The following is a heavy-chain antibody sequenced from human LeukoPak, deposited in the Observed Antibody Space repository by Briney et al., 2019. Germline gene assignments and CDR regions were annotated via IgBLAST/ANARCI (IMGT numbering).Heavy chain of an antibody. Sequence: SGTLSLTCAVSGGSISSYYWSWIRQPPGKGLEWIGYIYYSGSTNYNPSLKSRVTISVDTSKNQFSLKLSSVTAADTAVYYCARVDYSSSWYGEWFYTWGQGTLVTVSS. V-gene: IGHV4-59*01. CDR1: GGSISSYY. CDR3: ARVDYSSSWYGEWFYT. CDR2: IYYSGST. J-gene: IGHJ5*02. D-gene: IGHD6-13*01.